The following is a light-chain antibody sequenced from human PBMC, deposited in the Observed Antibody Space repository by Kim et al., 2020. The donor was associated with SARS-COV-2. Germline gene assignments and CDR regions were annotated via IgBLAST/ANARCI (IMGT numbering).Light chain of an antibody. CDR3: QQYDESTRGFS. Sequence: EIVLTQTPGTLSLSPGERATLSCRASQSASNKYFSWYQQKPGQTPRLLIYGASNRATGIPDKFSGSGSGTDFTLSISRLESEDFAVYCYQQYDESTRGFSFGPGTKVDIK. J-gene: IGKJ3*01. V-gene: IGKV3-20*01. CDR1: QSASNKY. CDR2: GAS.